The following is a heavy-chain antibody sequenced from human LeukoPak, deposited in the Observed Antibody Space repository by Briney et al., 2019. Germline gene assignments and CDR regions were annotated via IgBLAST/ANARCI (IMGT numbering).Heavy chain of an antibody. CDR2: INHNGNVN. J-gene: IGHJ4*02. CDR3: ASAGGDSRSPLPFYY. Sequence: GGSLRLSCAASGFTFSSYWMNWARQAPGKGLEWVASINHNGNVNYYVDSVKGRFTISRNNAENSLSLQMNSLRVEDTAVYYCASAGGDSRSPLPFYYWGQGTLVTVSS. CDR1: GFTFSSYW. V-gene: IGHV3-7*03. D-gene: IGHD6-6*01.